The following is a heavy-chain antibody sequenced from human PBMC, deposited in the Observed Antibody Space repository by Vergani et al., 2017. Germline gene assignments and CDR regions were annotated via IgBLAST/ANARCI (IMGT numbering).Heavy chain of an antibody. CDR1: GFTFSSSA. D-gene: IGHD2-15*01. CDR2: IRSKANSYAT. V-gene: IGHV3-73*01. J-gene: IGHJ6*02. Sequence: EVQLVESGGGLVQPGGSLKLSCAASGFTFSSSAMHWVRQASGKGLEWVGRIRSKANSYATAYAASVKGRFTISRDDSKNTAYLKMNSLKTEDTAVYYCTRRLGYCSGGSCYGYYGMDVWGQGTTVTVSS. CDR3: TRRLGYCSGGSCYGYYGMDV.